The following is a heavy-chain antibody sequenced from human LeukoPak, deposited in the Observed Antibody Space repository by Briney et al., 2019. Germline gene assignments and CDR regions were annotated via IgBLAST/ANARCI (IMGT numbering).Heavy chain of an antibody. D-gene: IGHD2-2*02. CDR1: GDSINNHQ. J-gene: IGHJ5*02. V-gene: IGHV4-59*11. Sequence: SENLSLTCTVSGDSINNHQWSWIRQPPGKGLEWIGYIHYSGRTNYHPSLKSRVTISIDTSKNQFSLNMNSVTSMDTAVYYCARVQIVSPTIRFDPWGQGTLVAVSS. CDR2: IHYSGRT. CDR3: ARVQIVSPTIRFDP.